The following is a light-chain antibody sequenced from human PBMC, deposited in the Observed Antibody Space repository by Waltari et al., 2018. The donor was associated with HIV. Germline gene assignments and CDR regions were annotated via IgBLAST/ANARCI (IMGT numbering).Light chain of an antibody. J-gene: IGLJ1*01. Sequence: QSVLTQPPSASGTPGQRVTISCSGSSSNIGSNTVNWYQPLPGTAPKLLNYSNNRRPSGVPDRFSGSKSGTSASLAISGLQSEDEDDYYCAAWDDSLNGNYVFGTGTKATVL. V-gene: IGLV1-44*01. CDR3: AAWDDSLNGNYV. CDR1: SSNIGSNT. CDR2: SNN.